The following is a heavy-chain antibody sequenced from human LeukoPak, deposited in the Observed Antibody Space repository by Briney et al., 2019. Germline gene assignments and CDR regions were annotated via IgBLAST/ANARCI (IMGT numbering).Heavy chain of an antibody. D-gene: IGHD5-18*01. Sequence: GESLKTSCKGSGYSFTNYWIGWVRQMPGKGREWMGIIYTGDSDTRYSPSFQGQVTISADKSISTAYLQWSSLKASDTAMYYCARLGIRYSYGYAEDAFDIWGQGTMVTVSS. CDR3: ARLGIRYSYGYAEDAFDI. J-gene: IGHJ3*02. CDR1: GYSFTNYW. CDR2: IYTGDSDT. V-gene: IGHV5-51*01.